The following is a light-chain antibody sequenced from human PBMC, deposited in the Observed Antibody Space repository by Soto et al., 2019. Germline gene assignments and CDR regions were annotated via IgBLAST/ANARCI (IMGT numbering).Light chain of an antibody. CDR2: QTS. J-gene: IGKJ5*01. V-gene: IGKV3-20*01. CDR3: QQYSSSPRT. Sequence: EIVLTQSPATLSSFPGDRVTLSCRASQYINTRLAWYQHRPGQAPRLLIYQTSIRAAGIPARFSGSGSGTDFSLTISRLVPEDFAVYHCQQYSSSPRTFGQGTRLEIK. CDR1: QYINTR.